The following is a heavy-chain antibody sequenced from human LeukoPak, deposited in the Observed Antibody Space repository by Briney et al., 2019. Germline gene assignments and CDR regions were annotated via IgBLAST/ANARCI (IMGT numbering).Heavy chain of an antibody. CDR3: ARGSYYYDSSGYYREAFDI. J-gene: IGHJ3*02. CDR2: IYTSGST. CDR1: GGPISSGSYY. V-gene: IGHV4-61*02. D-gene: IGHD3-22*01. Sequence: SETLSLTCTVSGGPISSGSYYWSWIRQPAGKGLEWIGRIYTSGSTNYNPSLKSRVTISVDTSKNQFSLKLSSVTAADTAVYYCARGSYYYDSSGYYREAFDIWGQGTMVTVSS.